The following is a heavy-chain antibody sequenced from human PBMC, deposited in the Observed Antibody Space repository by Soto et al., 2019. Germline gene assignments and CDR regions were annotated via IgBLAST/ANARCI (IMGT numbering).Heavy chain of an antibody. J-gene: IGHJ3*02. CDR3: AHPRGYGVFDAVDI. CDR1: GFIFSTYA. D-gene: IGHD4-17*01. V-gene: IGHV3-23*01. CDR2: ISSSGGIT. Sequence: GWSLRLSCVASGFIFSTYAMNWVRQAPGKGLEWVSAISSSGGITFYAESVRGRFTISRDNSINTLYLQMSSLRTEDTAVYYCAHPRGYGVFDAVDIWGQGTMVT.